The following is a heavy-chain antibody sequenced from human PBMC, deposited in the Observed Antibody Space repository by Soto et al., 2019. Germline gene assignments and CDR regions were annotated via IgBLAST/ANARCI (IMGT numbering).Heavy chain of an antibody. CDR1: GFTFSSYW. J-gene: IGHJ6*02. D-gene: IGHD3-10*01. Sequence: EVQLVESGGGLVQPGGSLRLSCAASGFTFSSYWMSWVRQAPGKGLEWVANIKQDGSEKYYVDSVKGRFTISRDNAKNSLYLQMNSLRAEDTAVYYCARDGITMVRGVILYYYGMDVWGQGTTVTVSS. CDR2: IKQDGSEK. V-gene: IGHV3-7*01. CDR3: ARDGITMVRGVILYYYGMDV.